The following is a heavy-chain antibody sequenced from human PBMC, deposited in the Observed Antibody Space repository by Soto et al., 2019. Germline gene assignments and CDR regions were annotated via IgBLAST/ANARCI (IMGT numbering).Heavy chain of an antibody. J-gene: IGHJ6*03. CDR3: ARVPDSSPEGSYYYYYMDV. V-gene: IGHV4-59*01. CDR2: IYYSGST. Sequence: PSETLSLTCTVSGVSISSYYWSWIRQPPGKGLEWIGYIYYSGSTNYNPSLKSRVTISVDTSKNQFSLKLSSVTAADTAVYYCARVPDSSPEGSYYYYYMDVWGKGTTVTVSS. CDR1: GVSISSYY. D-gene: IGHD6-13*01.